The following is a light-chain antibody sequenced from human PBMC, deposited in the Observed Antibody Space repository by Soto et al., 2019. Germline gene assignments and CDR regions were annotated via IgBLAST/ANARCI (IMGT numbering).Light chain of an antibody. V-gene: IGLV2-14*01. CDR2: EVS. Sequence: QSALTQPASVSGSPGQSITFSCTGTSSDVGGYNYVSWYQQHPGKAPKLMIYEVSNRPSGVSNRFSGSKSGSTASLTISGLQAEDGADYYCCSYTSSVTYVFRTGTKLTVL. CDR1: SSDVGGYNY. CDR3: CSYTSSVTYV. J-gene: IGLJ1*01.